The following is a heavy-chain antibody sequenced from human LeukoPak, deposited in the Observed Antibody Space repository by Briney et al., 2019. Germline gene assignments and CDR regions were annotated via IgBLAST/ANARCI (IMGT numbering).Heavy chain of an antibody. Sequence: GGSLRLSCAASGFTFSSYAMSWVRRAPGKGLEWVSAISGSGGSTYYADSVKGRFTISRDNSKNTLYLQMNSLRAEDTAVYCCAKWRDSSGWYYFDYWGQGTLVTVSS. CDR1: GFTFSSYA. CDR3: AKWRDSSGWYYFDY. D-gene: IGHD6-19*01. CDR2: ISGSGGST. J-gene: IGHJ4*02. V-gene: IGHV3-23*01.